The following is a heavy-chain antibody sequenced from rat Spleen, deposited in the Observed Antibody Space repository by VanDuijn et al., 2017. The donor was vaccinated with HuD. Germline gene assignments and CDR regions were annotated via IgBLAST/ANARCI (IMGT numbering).Heavy chain of an antibody. D-gene: IGHD1-9*01. J-gene: IGHJ1*01. V-gene: IGHV2-27*01. CDR3: ALTYPDWYFDF. CDR1: GFSLTSYH. CDR2: IRSGGST. Sequence: QVQLKESGPGLVQASETLSLTCTVSGFSLTSYHASWVRQPPGKGLEGMGRIRSGGSTDYNSAPKSRLSISKDTSKSQVLLKMNNLQTEDTAMYFCALTYPDWYFDFWGPGTMVTVSS.